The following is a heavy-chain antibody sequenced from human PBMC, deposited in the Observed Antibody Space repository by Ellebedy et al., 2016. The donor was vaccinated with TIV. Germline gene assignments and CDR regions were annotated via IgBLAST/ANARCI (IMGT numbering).Heavy chain of an antibody. Sequence: MPSETLSLTCAVYGGSFSGYYWSWIRQPPGKGLEWIGYIYYSGSTNYNPSLKSRVTIAVDTSKKQISLKLSSVTAADTAVYYCARSSGWDRFDYWGQGTLVTVSS. J-gene: IGHJ4*02. CDR3: ARSSGWDRFDY. D-gene: IGHD6-19*01. CDR1: GGSFSGYY. CDR2: IYYSGST. V-gene: IGHV4-59*01.